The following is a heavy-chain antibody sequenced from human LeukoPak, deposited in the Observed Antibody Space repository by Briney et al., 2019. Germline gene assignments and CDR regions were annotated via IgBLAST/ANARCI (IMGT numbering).Heavy chain of an antibody. CDR3: ARMGGSSSSPFDF. CDR2: INPNSGGT. J-gene: IGHJ4*01. CDR1: GYTFTASY. Sequence: VASVKVSCKASGYTFTASYIHWVRQAPGQGLEWMGWINPNSGGTNYAQKFQVRITMTRDTSISTAYMELSRLRSDDTALYYCARMGGSSSSPFDFWGQGTLATVSS. V-gene: IGHV1-2*02. D-gene: IGHD6-6*01.